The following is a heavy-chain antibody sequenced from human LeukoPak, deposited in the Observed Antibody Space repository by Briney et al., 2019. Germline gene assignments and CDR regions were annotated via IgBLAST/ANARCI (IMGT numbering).Heavy chain of an antibody. Sequence: ASVKVSCKASGYTFTGYYMHWVRQAPGQGLEWMGWINPNSGGTNYAQKFQGRVTMTRDTSISTAYMELSRLRSDDTAVYYCARDVFGSGWYPFDYWGQGTLVSVSS. CDR2: INPNSGGT. CDR3: ARDVFGSGWYPFDY. D-gene: IGHD6-19*01. CDR1: GYTFTGYY. J-gene: IGHJ4*02. V-gene: IGHV1-2*02.